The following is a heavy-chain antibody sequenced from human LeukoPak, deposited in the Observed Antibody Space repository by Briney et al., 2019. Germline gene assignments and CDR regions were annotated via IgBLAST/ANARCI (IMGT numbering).Heavy chain of an antibody. D-gene: IGHD3-22*01. V-gene: IGHV4-39*07. CDR2: IYYSGST. CDR3: ARDRGHYYDSSGYYH. CDR1: GGSISSSSYY. Sequence: NPSETLSLTCTVSGGSISSSSYYWGWIRQPPGKGLEWIGSIYYSGSTYYNPSLKSRVTISVDTSKNQFSLKLSSVTAADTAVYYCARDRGHYYDSSGYYHWGQGTLVTVSS. J-gene: IGHJ4*02.